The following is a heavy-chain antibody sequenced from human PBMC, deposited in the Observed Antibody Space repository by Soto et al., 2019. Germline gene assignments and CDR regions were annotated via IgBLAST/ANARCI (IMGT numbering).Heavy chain of an antibody. CDR1: GGSISSYY. V-gene: IGHV4-59*01. D-gene: IGHD3-10*02. Sequence: SETLSLTCTVSGGSISSYYWSWIRQPPGKGLEWIGYIYYSGSTNYNPSLKSRVTISVDTSKNQFSLKLSSVTAADTAVYYCARDLMFGELFYYWGQGTLVTVSS. CDR2: IYYSGST. J-gene: IGHJ4*02. CDR3: ARDLMFGELFYY.